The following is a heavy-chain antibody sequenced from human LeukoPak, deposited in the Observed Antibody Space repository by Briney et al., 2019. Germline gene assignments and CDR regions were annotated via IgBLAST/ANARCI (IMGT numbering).Heavy chain of an antibody. V-gene: IGHV3-20*04. J-gene: IGHJ5*02. D-gene: IGHD1-26*01. Sequence: GGSLRLSCAASGFTFDDYGMSWVRQGPGKGLEWVSGINWNGGNTGYADSVKGRFTIFRDNAKNSLYLEMDSLRVEDTALYYCTRTSDGNWFDPWGQGTLVTVSS. CDR1: GFTFDDYG. CDR3: TRTSDGNWFDP. CDR2: INWNGGNT.